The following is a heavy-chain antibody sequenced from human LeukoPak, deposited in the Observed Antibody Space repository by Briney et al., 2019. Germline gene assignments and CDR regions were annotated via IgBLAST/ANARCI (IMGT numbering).Heavy chain of an antibody. V-gene: IGHV1-2*02. CDR3: TRDGDGRRWSDMMDS. Sequence: ASVKVSCKASGYTFTGYYIHWVRQAPGQGLEWMEWINPNSGGTNYAQKFQDRFIMTTDTSTNTARMELRSLRPDDTAVYYCTRDGDGRRWSDMMDSWGQGTLVIVSS. D-gene: IGHD2-15*01. CDR1: GYTFTGYY. CDR2: INPNSGGT. J-gene: IGHJ4*02.